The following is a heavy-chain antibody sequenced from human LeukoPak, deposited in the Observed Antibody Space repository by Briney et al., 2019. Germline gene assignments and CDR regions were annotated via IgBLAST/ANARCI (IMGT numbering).Heavy chain of an antibody. D-gene: IGHD6-19*01. J-gene: IGHJ4*02. Sequence: GGSLRLSCAASGFTLITYWMTWVRQAPGRGLEWVSAITGSGAFTDYADSVKGRFTISRDNPKNTLYLQMNSLRAEDTAVYYCAKRSAESSGYFDYWGQGTLVTVSS. CDR3: AKRSAESSGYFDY. CDR2: ITGSGAFT. CDR1: GFTLITYW. V-gene: IGHV3-23*01.